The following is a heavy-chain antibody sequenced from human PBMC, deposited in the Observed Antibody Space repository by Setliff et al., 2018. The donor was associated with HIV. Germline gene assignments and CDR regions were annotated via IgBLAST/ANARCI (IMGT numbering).Heavy chain of an antibody. V-gene: IGHV1-18*01. Sequence: GASVKVSCKASGYTFTSYGISWVRQAPGQGLEWMGWISAYNGNTNYAQKLQGRVTVTTDTSTSTAYMELRSLRSDDTAVYYCARDFVEGIAVTDWFDPWGQGTLVTVSS. CDR2: ISAYNGNT. J-gene: IGHJ5*02. CDR3: ARDFVEGIAVTDWFDP. D-gene: IGHD6-19*01. CDR1: GYTFTSYG.